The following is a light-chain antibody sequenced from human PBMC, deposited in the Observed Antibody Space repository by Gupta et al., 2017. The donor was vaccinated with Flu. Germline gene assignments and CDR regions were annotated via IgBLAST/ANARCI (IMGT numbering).Light chain of an antibody. Sequence: EIVLTQSPATLFLSPGERATLSCRASQSVSSSLAWYQQKPGQAPRLLIYDASNRATGIPARFSGSGSGTDFTLTISSLDPEDLAVYYCQQRSKWPVTFGQGTRLEI. J-gene: IGKJ5*01. CDR3: QQRSKWPVT. CDR2: DAS. V-gene: IGKV3-11*01. CDR1: QSVSSS.